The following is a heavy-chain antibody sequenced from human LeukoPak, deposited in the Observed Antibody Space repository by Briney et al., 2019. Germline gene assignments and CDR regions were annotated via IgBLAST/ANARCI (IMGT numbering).Heavy chain of an antibody. J-gene: IGHJ6*03. CDR3: ARGRTDYYYYYMDV. CDR1: GGSFSGYY. Sequence: SETLSLTCAVYGGSFSGYYWSWIRQPPGKGLEWIAEINHSGSTNYNPSLKSRVTISVDTSKNQFSLKLSSVTAADTAVYYCARGRTDYYYYYMDVWGKGTTVTVSS. CDR2: INHSGST. D-gene: IGHD1-1*01. V-gene: IGHV4-34*01.